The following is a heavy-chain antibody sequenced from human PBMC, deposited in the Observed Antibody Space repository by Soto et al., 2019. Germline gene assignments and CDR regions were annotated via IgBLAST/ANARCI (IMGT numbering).Heavy chain of an antibody. V-gene: IGHV1-18*01. D-gene: IGHD5-12*01. Sequence: ASVKVSCKASGYTFTYYGISWVRQAPGQGLEWMGWISGYNGNTNIAQKVQGRVTMTTDTSTGTAYMEVRSLRSDDTAVYYCARGTPYSDYIFDYWGQGTLVTVSS. J-gene: IGHJ4*02. CDR2: ISGYNGNT. CDR1: GYTFTYYG. CDR3: ARGTPYSDYIFDY.